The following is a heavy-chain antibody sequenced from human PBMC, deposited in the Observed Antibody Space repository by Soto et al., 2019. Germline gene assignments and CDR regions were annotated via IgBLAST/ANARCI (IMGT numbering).Heavy chain of an antibody. CDR3: ASWDPGTSVDY. CDR1: GASFTSNDW. Sequence: QVQLQESGPGLVKPSGTLSLTCAVSGASFTSNDWWTWVRQPPGRGLAWIGEIYRTGSTNYNPSLKSRVTISLDKSENQFSLKVTSLTAADTAVYYCASWDPGTSVDYWGQGTLVTVSS. D-gene: IGHD1-7*01. J-gene: IGHJ4*02. V-gene: IGHV4-4*02. CDR2: IYRTGST.